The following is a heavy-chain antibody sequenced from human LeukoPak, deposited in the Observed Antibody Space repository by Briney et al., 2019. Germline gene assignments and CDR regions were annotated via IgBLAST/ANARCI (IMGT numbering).Heavy chain of an antibody. D-gene: IGHD3-22*01. CDR1: GFTFSSYE. Sequence: GGSLRLSCAASGFTFSSYEMNWVRQAPGKGLEWVSYISSSGSTIYYADSVKGRFTISRDNAKNSLYLQMNSLRAEDTAVYYCARGRYDSSGYLIIPYYFDYWGQGTLVTVSS. CDR3: ARGRYDSSGYLIIPYYFDY. V-gene: IGHV3-48*03. J-gene: IGHJ4*02. CDR2: ISSSGSTI.